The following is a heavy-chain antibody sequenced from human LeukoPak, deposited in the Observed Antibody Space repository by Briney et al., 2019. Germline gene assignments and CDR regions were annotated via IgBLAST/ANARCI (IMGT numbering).Heavy chain of an antibody. CDR2: AKGDGSEN. V-gene: IGHV3-7*04. Sequence: GGSLRLSCSASGFTFSNYWMSWVRQAPGKGLEWVGNAKGDGSENYYVDSVNGRFTISRDNGKKSLYLQMNSLRVEGTAVYYCVRDISSSWTFDIWGQGTMVIVSS. D-gene: IGHD6-13*01. CDR1: GFTFSNYW. J-gene: IGHJ3*02. CDR3: VRDISSSWTFDI.